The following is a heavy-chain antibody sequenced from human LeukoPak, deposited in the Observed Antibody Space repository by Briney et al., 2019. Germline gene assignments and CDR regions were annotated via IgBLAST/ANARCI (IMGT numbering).Heavy chain of an antibody. V-gene: IGHV1-18*01. CDR2: ISAYNGNT. CDR1: GYTFTSYG. CDR3: ARVPLIWFGELCYFDY. J-gene: IGHJ4*02. D-gene: IGHD3-10*01. Sequence: ASVKVSCKASGYTFTSYGISWVRQAPGQGLEWMGWISAYNGNTNYAQKLQGRVTMTTDTSTSTAYMERRRLRADDTAVYYWARVPLIWFGELCYFDYWGQGTLVTVSS.